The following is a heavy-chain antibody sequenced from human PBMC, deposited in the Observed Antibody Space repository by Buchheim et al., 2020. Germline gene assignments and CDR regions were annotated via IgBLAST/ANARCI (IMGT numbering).Heavy chain of an antibody. V-gene: IGHV3-33*01. Sequence: QVQLVESGGGVVQPGRSLRLSCAASGFTFSSYGMHWVRQAPGKGLEWVAAIWYDGSNKYYADSVKGRFTISRDNSKNTLYLQMNSLRAEDTAVYYCARKQYQLLDGYYYYYYMDVWGKGTT. J-gene: IGHJ6*03. CDR3: ARKQYQLLDGYYYYYYMDV. D-gene: IGHD2-2*01. CDR1: GFTFSSYG. CDR2: IWYDGSNK.